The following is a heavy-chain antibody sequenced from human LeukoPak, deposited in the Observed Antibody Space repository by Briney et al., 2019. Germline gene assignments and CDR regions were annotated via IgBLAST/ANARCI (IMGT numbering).Heavy chain of an antibody. CDR2: ISGSGGST. CDR1: GFTFSSYA. CDR3: ANWRRTSTWYLPDAFDI. V-gene: IGHV3-23*01. Sequence: GGSLRLSCAASGFTFSSYAMSWVRQAPGKGLEWVSAISGSGGSTYYADSVKGRFTISRDNSKNTLYLQMNSLRAEDTAVYYCANWRRTSTWYLPDAFDIWGQGTMVTVSS. J-gene: IGHJ3*02. D-gene: IGHD6-13*01.